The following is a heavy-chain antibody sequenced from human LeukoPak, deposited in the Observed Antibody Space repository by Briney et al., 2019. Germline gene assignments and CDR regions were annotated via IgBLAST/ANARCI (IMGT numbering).Heavy chain of an antibody. D-gene: IGHD3-3*01. Sequence: SETLSLTCTVSGGSISSGSYYWSWIRQPAGKGLEWIGRIYTSGSTNYNPSLKSRVTISVDTSKNQFFLKLSSVTAADTAVYYCARADLEWLLRFDYWGQGTLVTVSS. CDR2: IYTSGST. V-gene: IGHV4-61*02. CDR1: GGSISSGSYY. CDR3: ARADLEWLLRFDY. J-gene: IGHJ4*02.